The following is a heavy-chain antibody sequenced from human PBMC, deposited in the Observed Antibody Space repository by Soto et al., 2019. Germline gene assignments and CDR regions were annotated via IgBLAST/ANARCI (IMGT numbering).Heavy chain of an antibody. CDR3: ARASVPGRHGSSGYYFDY. Sequence: GGSLRLSCSASGLTLSSYAIHWVRQAPGKGLEYVSAISSNGGSTYYADSVKGRFTISRDNSKNTLYLQMNSLRAEDTAVYYCARASVPGRHGSSGYYFDYWGQGTLVTVSS. D-gene: IGHD3-22*01. J-gene: IGHJ4*02. CDR1: GLTLSSYA. V-gene: IGHV3-64*04. CDR2: ISSNGGST.